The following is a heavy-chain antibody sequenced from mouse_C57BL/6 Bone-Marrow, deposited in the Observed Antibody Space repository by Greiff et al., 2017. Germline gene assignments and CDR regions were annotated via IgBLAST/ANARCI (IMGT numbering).Heavy chain of an antibody. CDR3: ASRGWYFDV. J-gene: IGHJ1*03. CDR2: ISSGGSYT. CDR1: GFTFSSYG. V-gene: IGHV5-6*02. Sequence: EVKLVESGGDLVKPGGSLKLSCAASGFTFSSYGMSWVRQTPDKRLEWVATISSGGSYTYYPDSVKGRFTISRDNAKNTLYLQMSSLKSEDTAMYYCASRGWYFDVWGTGTTVTVSS.